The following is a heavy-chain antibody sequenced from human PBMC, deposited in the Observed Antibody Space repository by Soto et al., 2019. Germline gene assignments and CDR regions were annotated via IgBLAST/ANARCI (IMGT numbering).Heavy chain of an antibody. D-gene: IGHD5-18*01. Sequence: SETLSLTCTVSGGSISSGDYYWSWIRQSPGKGLEWIGCVYYSGSAYYNPSLKSRVTISVDTFKNQFSLTLYSVTPEDTAVYYCAGNSYGYFDYWGQGTLVTVSS. V-gene: IGHV4-30-4*02. CDR1: GGSISSGDYY. CDR2: VYYSGSA. J-gene: IGHJ4*02. CDR3: AGNSYGYFDY.